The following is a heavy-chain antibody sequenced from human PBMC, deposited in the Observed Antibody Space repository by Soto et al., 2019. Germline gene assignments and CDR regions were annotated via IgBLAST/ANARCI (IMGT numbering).Heavy chain of an antibody. Sequence: QLQLQESGPGLVKPSETLSLTCTVSGGSISSSSYYWGWIRQPPGKGLEWLGSIYYSGSTYYNPSLKSRVTISVDTSKNQFSLRLSSVTAADTAVYYCARHKGQGWLLRYRVYFDYWGQGTLVTVSS. J-gene: IGHJ4*02. CDR2: IYYSGST. D-gene: IGHD3-22*01. CDR1: GGSISSSSYY. CDR3: ARHKGQGWLLRYRVYFDY. V-gene: IGHV4-39*01.